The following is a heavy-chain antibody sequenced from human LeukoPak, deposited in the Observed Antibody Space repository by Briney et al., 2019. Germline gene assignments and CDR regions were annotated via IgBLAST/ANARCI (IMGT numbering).Heavy chain of an antibody. CDR1: GGSINTYY. CDR3: ARGILIGTARRLNGFDP. Sequence: ASETLSLTCTVSGGSINTYYWNWIRQPPGKGLEWIGYVYDSGSTNYNPSLKSRVTISVDTSKNQFSLKLSSVTATYTAVYYCARGILIGTARRLNGFDPWGQGTLVTVSS. D-gene: IGHD6-6*01. V-gene: IGHV4-59*01. CDR2: VYDSGST. J-gene: IGHJ5*02.